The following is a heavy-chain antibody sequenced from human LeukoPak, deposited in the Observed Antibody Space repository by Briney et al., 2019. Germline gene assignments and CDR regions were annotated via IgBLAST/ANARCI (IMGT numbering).Heavy chain of an antibody. V-gene: IGHV1-69*04. Sequence: SVKVSCKASGGTFSSYAISWVRQAPGQGLEWMGRIIPILGIANYAQKFQGRVTITADKSTSTAYMELSSLRSEDTAVYYCARSEAVVTATPASFDYWGQGTLVTVSS. D-gene: IGHD2-21*02. CDR3: ARSEAVVTATPASFDY. J-gene: IGHJ4*02. CDR1: GGTFSSYA. CDR2: IIPILGIA.